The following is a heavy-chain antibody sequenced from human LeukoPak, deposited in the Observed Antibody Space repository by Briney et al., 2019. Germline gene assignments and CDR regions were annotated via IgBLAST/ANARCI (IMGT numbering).Heavy chain of an antibody. D-gene: IGHD4-11*01. CDR2: ISGSGGST. J-gene: IGHJ6*02. CDR1: GFTFSTYW. V-gene: IGHV3-23*01. CDR3: AKPPYSNSMYYYGMDV. Sequence: GGSLRLSCAASGFTFSTYWMHWVRQAPGKGLEWVSAISGSGGSTYYADSVKGRFTISRDNSKNTLYLQMNSLRAEDTAVYYCAKPPYSNSMYYYGMDVWGQGTTVTVSS.